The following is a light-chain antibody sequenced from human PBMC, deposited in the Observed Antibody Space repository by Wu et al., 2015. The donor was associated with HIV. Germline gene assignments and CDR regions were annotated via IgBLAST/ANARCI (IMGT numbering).Light chain of an antibody. J-gene: IGKJ1*01. V-gene: IGKV3-20*01. Sequence: EVAVTQSPGTLSLSPGERATLSCRASQSVDNNFLAWYQQKPGQAPRLLVYGASSRATGIPDRFSGSGSGTDFTLTISRLEPEDFAVYYCQQHGNSPWTFGQGTKVGIK. CDR1: QSVDNNF. CDR2: GAS. CDR3: QQHGNSPWT.